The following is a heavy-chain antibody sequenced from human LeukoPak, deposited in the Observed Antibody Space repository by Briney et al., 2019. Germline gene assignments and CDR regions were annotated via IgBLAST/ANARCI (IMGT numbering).Heavy chain of an antibody. Sequence: SETLSLTCAVYGGSFSGYYWSWIRQPPGKGLEWIGEINHSGSTNYNSSLKSRVTISVDTSKNQFSLKLSSVTAADTAVYYCARDQGYCSGGSCPAFDIWGQGTMVTVSS. CDR3: ARDQGYCSGGSCPAFDI. V-gene: IGHV4-34*01. CDR1: GGSFSGYY. D-gene: IGHD2-15*01. CDR2: INHSGST. J-gene: IGHJ3*02.